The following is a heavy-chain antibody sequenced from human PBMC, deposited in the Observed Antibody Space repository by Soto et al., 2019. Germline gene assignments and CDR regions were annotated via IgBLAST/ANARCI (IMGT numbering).Heavy chain of an antibody. CDR1: GFSFGDYM. CDR2: IRSKTYGETA. Sequence: SLRLSCTASGFSFGDYMMSWFRQAPGKGLEWVGFIRSKTYGETAEYAASVTGRFTISRDDSKAITYLQMNSLKTEDTAVDYCTRDQGKAPWPTSFDYWGQGTLVTVSS. CDR3: TRDQGKAPWPTSFDY. D-gene: IGHD6-13*01. J-gene: IGHJ4*02. V-gene: IGHV3-49*03.